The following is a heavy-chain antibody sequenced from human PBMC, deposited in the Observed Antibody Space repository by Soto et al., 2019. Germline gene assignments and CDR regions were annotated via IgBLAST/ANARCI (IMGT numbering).Heavy chain of an antibody. CDR3: ARSHREYYDFWSGYYNWFDP. V-gene: IGHV4-34*01. Sequence: PSETLSLTCAVYGGSFSGYYWSWIRQPPGKGLEWIGESNHSGRTNYNPSLKSRVTISVDTSKNPFSLKLSSVSAADTAVYYCARSHREYYDFWSGYYNWFDPWGQGTLVTVSS. D-gene: IGHD3-3*01. CDR2: SNHSGRT. J-gene: IGHJ5*02. CDR1: GGSFSGYY.